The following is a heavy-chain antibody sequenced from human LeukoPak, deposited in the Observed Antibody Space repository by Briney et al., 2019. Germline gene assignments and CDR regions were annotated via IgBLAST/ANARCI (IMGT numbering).Heavy chain of an antibody. J-gene: IGHJ4*02. CDR3: ARGTYYYDSSGYPLFDY. V-gene: IGHV3-74*01. CDR1: GFTFSSYW. Sequence: GGSLRLSCAASGFTFSSYWMHWVRQAPGKGLVWVSRITSDGSSTSYADSVKGRFTISRDNAKNTLYLQMNSLRAEDTAVYYCARGTYYYDSSGYPLFDYWGQGTLVTVSS. D-gene: IGHD3-22*01. CDR2: ITSDGSST.